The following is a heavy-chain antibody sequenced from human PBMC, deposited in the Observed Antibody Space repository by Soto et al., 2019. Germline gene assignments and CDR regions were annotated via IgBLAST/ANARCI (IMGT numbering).Heavy chain of an antibody. V-gene: IGHV3-7*05. J-gene: IGHJ4*02. CDR3: ARRREGTGRTLDY. CDR2: IDQDGSGK. D-gene: IGHD1-1*01. Sequence: EVHLVESGGGLVQRGGSLRLSCAASGFTFRAYWMSWVRQAPGKGLEWVANIDQDGSGKYYVDSVRGRFTISRDNAHNSLYLQTNSLRDEDTAVYFCARRREGTGRTLDYWGQRTLVTVSS. CDR1: GFTFRAYW.